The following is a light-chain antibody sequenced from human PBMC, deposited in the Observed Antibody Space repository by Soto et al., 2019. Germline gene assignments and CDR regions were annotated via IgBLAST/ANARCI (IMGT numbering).Light chain of an antibody. CDR1: SSNIGSNT. CDR3: AAWDDSLNGLV. J-gene: IGLJ2*01. CDR2: SNN. Sequence: QAVVTQPPSASGTPRQRVTISCSGSSSNIGSNTVNWYQQFPKTAPKLLIYSNNQRPSGVPDRFSGSKSGTSASLAISGLQSEDEADFYCAAWDDSLNGLVFGGGTELTVL. V-gene: IGLV1-44*01.